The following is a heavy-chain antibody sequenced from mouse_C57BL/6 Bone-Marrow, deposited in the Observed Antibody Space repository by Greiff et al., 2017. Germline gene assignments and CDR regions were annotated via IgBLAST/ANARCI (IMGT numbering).Heavy chain of an antibody. V-gene: IGHV1-69*01. CDR2: IDPSDSYT. Sequence: QVQLQQPGAELVMPGASVKLSCKASGYTFTSYWMHWVKQRPGQGLEWIGEIDPSDSYTNYNQKFKGKSTLTVDKSSSTAYMQLSSLTSEDSAVYYCVSSYYYGSGYWFAYWGQGTLVTVSA. D-gene: IGHD1-1*01. J-gene: IGHJ3*01. CDR1: GYTFTSYW. CDR3: VSSYYYGSGYWFAY.